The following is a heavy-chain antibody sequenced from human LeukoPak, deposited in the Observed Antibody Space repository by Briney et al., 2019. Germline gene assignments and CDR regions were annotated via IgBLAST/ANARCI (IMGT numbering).Heavy chain of an antibody. Sequence: PGGSLRLSCAASGFAFSSYAMSWVRQAPGKGLEWASAISGSGGSTYYADSVKGRFTISRDNSKNTLYLQMNSLRAEDTAVYYCAKGVAVAGTWLDYWGQGTLVTVPS. CDR3: AKGVAVAGTWLDY. V-gene: IGHV3-23*01. D-gene: IGHD6-19*01. J-gene: IGHJ4*02. CDR1: GFAFSSYA. CDR2: ISGSGGST.